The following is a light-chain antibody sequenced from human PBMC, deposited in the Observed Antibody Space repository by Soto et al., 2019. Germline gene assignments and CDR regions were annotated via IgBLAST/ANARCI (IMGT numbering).Light chain of an antibody. CDR3: QQASSFPLT. V-gene: IGKV1-12*01. CDR2: AAS. J-gene: IGKJ4*01. CDR1: QSPSSW. Sequence: DIQMTQSPFTLSASVGDRVTITCRASQSPSSWLAWYQQKPGKAPKLLIYAASSLQSGVPSRFSGSESGTDFTLTISSLQPEDSATYYCQQASSFPLTFGGGTKVEIK.